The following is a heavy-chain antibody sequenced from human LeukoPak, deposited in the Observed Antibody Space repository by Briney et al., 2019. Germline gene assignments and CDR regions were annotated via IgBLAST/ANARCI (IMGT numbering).Heavy chain of an antibody. J-gene: IGHJ4*02. CDR1: GGSFSGYY. D-gene: IGHD3-10*01. CDR2: INHSGST. CDR3: ARTLLSWVRGVLEY. Sequence: PSETLSLTCAVYGGSFSGYYWSWIRQPPGEGLEWIGEINHSGSTNYNPSLKSRVTISVDTSKNQFSLKLSSVTAADTAVYYCARTLLSWVRGVLEYWGQGTLVTVSS. V-gene: IGHV4-34*01.